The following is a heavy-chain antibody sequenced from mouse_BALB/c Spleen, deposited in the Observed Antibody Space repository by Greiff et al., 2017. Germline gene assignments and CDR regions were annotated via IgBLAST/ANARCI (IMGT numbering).Heavy chain of an antibody. Sequence: QVQLQQSGPGLVQPSQCLSITCTASGFSLTSYGVHWVRQSPGKGLEWLGVIWSGGSTDYNAAFISRMSISKDNSKSQVFLKMNSLQANDTAVYYCARNKGNYEDAMDYWGQGTSVTVSS. D-gene: IGHD2-1*01. CDR1: GFSLTSYG. CDR2: IWSGGST. V-gene: IGHV2-2*02. CDR3: ARNKGNYEDAMDY. J-gene: IGHJ4*01.